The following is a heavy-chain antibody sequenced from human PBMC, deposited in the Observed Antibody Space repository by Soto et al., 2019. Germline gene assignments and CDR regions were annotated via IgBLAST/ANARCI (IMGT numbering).Heavy chain of an antibody. CDR3: ARCKQKVMHCGLDV. Sequence: QVNLVESGGGAVQRGRSLRVSCAASGFIFSSYGMHWVRQAPGKGLEWVAFINYDGSNKFYGDAVKDRFTISRDNSKNMVHLQMNSLRGEDTAVYYCARCKQKVMHCGLDVWGHGATVTVSS. CDR1: GFIFSSYG. V-gene: IGHV3-33*01. D-gene: IGHD2-21*01. CDR2: INYDGSNK. J-gene: IGHJ6*02.